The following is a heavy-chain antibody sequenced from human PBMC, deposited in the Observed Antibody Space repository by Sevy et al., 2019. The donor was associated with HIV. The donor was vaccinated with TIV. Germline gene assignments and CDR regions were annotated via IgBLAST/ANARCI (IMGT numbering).Heavy chain of an antibody. J-gene: IGHJ4*02. Sequence: ASMKVSCKASGGTFSSYAISWVRQAPGQGLEWMGGIIPIFGTANYAQKFQGRVTITADESTSTAYMELSSLRSEDTAVYYCARVPPSGIYDMVPPADWYFDYWGQGTLVTVSS. CDR3: ARVPPSGIYDMVPPADWYFDY. V-gene: IGHV1-69*13. CDR2: IIPIFGTA. D-gene: IGHD3-9*01. CDR1: GGTFSSYA.